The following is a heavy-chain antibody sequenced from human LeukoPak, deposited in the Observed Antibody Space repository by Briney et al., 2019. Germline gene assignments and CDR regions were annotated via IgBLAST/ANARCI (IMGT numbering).Heavy chain of an antibody. V-gene: IGHV4-59*12. J-gene: IGHJ5*02. CDR3: AREEGVAYYASGWFDP. D-gene: IGHD3-10*01. Sequence: SETLSLTCTVSGGSISTYFWSWIRQPPGKGLEWIGYIYYSGSTNYNPSLKSRVTMSVDMSKNQFSLKLRSVTAADTAVYYCAREEGVAYYASGWFDPWGQGTLVTVSS. CDR2: IYYSGST. CDR1: GGSISTYF.